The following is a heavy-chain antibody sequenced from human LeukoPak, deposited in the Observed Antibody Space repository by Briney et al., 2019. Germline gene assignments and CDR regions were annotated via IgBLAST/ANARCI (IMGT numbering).Heavy chain of an antibody. CDR3: ARMIYGDYFDF. Sequence: SETLSLTCSVSGGSISSYYWSWIRQPPEKGLEWIGYISYSGSITYNPSLKSRVTISLDMSKNQFSLKLSSVTAADTAVYYCARMIYGDYFDFWGRGTLVTVSS. J-gene: IGHJ4*02. CDR1: GGSISSYY. CDR2: ISYSGSI. V-gene: IGHV4-59*01. D-gene: IGHD4-17*01.